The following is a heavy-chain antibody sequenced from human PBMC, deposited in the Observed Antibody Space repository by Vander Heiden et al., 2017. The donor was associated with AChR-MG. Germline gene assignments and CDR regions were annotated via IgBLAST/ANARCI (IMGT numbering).Heavy chain of an antibody. V-gene: IGHV1-69*01. Sequence: QVQLVQSGAEVKKHGSPVKVACQASGGTFSSYAISWVRPAPGQGLEWRGGIIPIFGTANYAQKFQGRVTITADESTSTAYMELSSLRSEDTAVYYCARDGGGAAAKHINFDYWGQGTLVTVSS. J-gene: IGHJ4*02. CDR1: GGTFSSYA. CDR2: IIPIFGTA. D-gene: IGHD6-13*01. CDR3: ARDGGGAAAKHINFDY.